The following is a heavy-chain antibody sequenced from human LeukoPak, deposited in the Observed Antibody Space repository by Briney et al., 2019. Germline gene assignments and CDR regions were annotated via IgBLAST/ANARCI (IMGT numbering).Heavy chain of an antibody. CDR3: AKDYYDSSGYYFDY. J-gene: IGHJ4*02. CDR2: ISWNSGSI. V-gene: IGHV3-9*01. Sequence: GRSLRLPCAASGFTFDDYAMHWVRQAPGKGLEWVSGISWNSGSIGYADSVKGRFTISRDNAKNSLYLQMNSLRAEDTALYYCAKDYYDSSGYYFDYWGQGTLVTVSS. CDR1: GFTFDDYA. D-gene: IGHD3-22*01.